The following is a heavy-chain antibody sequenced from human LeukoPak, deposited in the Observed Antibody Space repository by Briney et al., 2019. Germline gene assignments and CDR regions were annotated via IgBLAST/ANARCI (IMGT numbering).Heavy chain of an antibody. V-gene: IGHV3-33*07. CDR1: GFTFSTYG. D-gene: IGHD3-10*01. CDR3: ARERGGGSGTYFFDS. J-gene: IGHJ5*01. Sequence: GGSLRLSCEASGFTFSTYGFYWLRQAPGKGLEWVAVLWHGGSYEFYADAVKGRFTISRDNSRNTLFLEMNSVKVEDSAVYLCARERGGGSGTYFFDSWGQGTLVTVSS. CDR2: LWHGGSYE.